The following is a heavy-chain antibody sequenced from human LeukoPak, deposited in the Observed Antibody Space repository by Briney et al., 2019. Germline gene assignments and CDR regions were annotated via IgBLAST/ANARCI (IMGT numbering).Heavy chain of an antibody. J-gene: IGHJ4*02. Sequence: GGSLRFSCAASGFTFSSYAMSWVRQAPGKGLEWVSAISGSGGSTYYADSVKGRFTISRDNSRNTLYLQMNSLRAEDTAVYYCAKDGKYYYDSSGYPHYFDYWGQGTLVTVSS. CDR1: GFTFSSYA. CDR2: ISGSGGST. V-gene: IGHV3-23*01. D-gene: IGHD3-22*01. CDR3: AKDGKYYYDSSGYPHYFDY.